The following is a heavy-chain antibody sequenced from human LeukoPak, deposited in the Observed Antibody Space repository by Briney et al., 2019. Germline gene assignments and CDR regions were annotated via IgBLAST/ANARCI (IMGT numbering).Heavy chain of an antibody. CDR1: GFTFSSYG. Sequence: RRSLRLSCAASGFTFSSYGMHWVRQAPGKGLEWVAVISYDGSNKYYADSVKGRFTISRDNSKNTLYLQMNSLRAEDTAVYYCAKEGCSGGSCYSGYGYYFDYWGQGTLVTVSS. CDR2: ISYDGSNK. J-gene: IGHJ4*02. CDR3: AKEGCSGGSCYSGYGYYFDY. D-gene: IGHD2-15*01. V-gene: IGHV3-30*18.